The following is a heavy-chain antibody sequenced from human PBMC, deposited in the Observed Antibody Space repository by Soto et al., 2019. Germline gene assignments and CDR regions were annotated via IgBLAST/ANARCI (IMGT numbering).Heavy chain of an antibody. CDR2: ISGSGDNT. D-gene: IGHD2-21*02. Sequence: GGSLRLSCAASGFTFSSYAMGWVRQAPGKGLDWVSSISGSGDNTYYAGSVKGRFTISRDNSKNTLFLQMNSLRAEDTAIYYCAIRWGYCGGDCYSWDFQHWGQGTLVTVSS. CDR3: AIRWGYCGGDCYSWDFQH. V-gene: IGHV3-23*01. J-gene: IGHJ1*01. CDR1: GFTFSSYA.